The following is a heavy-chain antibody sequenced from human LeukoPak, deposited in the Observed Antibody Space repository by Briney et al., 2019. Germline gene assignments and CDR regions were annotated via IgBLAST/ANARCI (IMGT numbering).Heavy chain of an antibody. D-gene: IGHD5-18*01. CDR1: GLTFSSYA. V-gene: IGHV3-23*01. J-gene: IGHJ4*02. CDR3: AKGGIGSSPGLDS. Sequence: GGSLRLSCAASGLTFSSYAMSWVRQAPGKGLEWVSSIAVSGGGPYYGDSVKGRFTISRDNSKNTVYLQMNSLRAEDTAIYSCAKGGIGSSPGLDSWGQGTLVTVSS. CDR2: IAVSGGGP.